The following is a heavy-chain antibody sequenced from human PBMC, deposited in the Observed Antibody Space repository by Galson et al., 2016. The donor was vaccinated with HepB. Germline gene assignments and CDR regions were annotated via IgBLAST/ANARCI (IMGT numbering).Heavy chain of an antibody. CDR2: IYPGDSDT. CDR1: GYKFTSYW. J-gene: IGHJ5*02. CDR3: ARHEFHSNSLYMGA. Sequence: QSGAEVKKPGESLKISCQGSGYKFTSYWIGWVRQVPGKGLEWMGTIYPGDSDTRYSPSFQGQVTISVDKSISTAYLQWSSLKASDSAMYYCARHEFHSNSLYMGAWGQGTLVTVSS. D-gene: IGHD6-13*01. V-gene: IGHV5-51*01.